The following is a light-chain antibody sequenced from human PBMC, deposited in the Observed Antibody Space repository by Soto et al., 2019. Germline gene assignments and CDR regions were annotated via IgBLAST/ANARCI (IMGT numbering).Light chain of an antibody. Sequence: TQSPSTLSASVGGTVTITCRASRSISSWLAWYQQKPGIAPKLLIYKASTLQSGVPSRFRGSGYGTDFTLTISRLQPDDSATYYCQQYDVYSTFGQGTKVDIK. CDR2: KAS. J-gene: IGKJ1*01. V-gene: IGKV1-5*03. CDR1: RSISSW. CDR3: QQYDVYST.